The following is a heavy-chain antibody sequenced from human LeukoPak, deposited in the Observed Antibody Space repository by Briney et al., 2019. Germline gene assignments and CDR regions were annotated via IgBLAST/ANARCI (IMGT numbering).Heavy chain of an antibody. CDR2: ISYDGSNK. Sequence: GGSLRLSCAASGFTFSSYAMHWVRQAPGKGLEWVAVISYDGSNKYHADSVKGRFTISRDNSKNTLYLQMNSLRAEDTAVYYCARGGSYGGYFDYWGQGTLVTVSS. CDR3: ARGGSYGGYFDY. V-gene: IGHV3-30-3*01. D-gene: IGHD1-26*01. CDR1: GFTFSSYA. J-gene: IGHJ4*02.